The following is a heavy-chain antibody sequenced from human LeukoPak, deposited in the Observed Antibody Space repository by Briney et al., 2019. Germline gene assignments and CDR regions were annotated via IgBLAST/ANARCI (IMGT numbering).Heavy chain of an antibody. Sequence: PGGSLRLSCAASGFTFSTYAMSWVRQAPGKGLEWVSTISGSEDNTNYADSVKGRFTVSRDNSKNTLYLHTTILRAEDTAVYYCTKDSRYYDTSGYYYPGWFDPWGQGTLVTVSS. CDR2: ISGSEDNT. V-gene: IGHV3-23*01. D-gene: IGHD3-22*01. CDR3: TKDSRYYDTSGYYYPGWFDP. CDR1: GFTFSTYA. J-gene: IGHJ5*02.